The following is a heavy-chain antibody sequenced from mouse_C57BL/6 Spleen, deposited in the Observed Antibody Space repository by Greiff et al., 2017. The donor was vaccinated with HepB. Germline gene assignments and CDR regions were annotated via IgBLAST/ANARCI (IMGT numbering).Heavy chain of an antibody. CDR3: ARSLDAMDY. V-gene: IGHV7-3*01. J-gene: IGHJ4*01. CDR2: IRNKANGYTT. Sequence: EVKVVESGGGLVQPGGSLSLSCAASGFTFTDYYMSWVRQPPGKALEWLGFIRNKANGYTTEYSASVKGRFTISRDNSQSILYLQMNALRAEDSATYYCARSLDAMDYWGQGTSVTVSS. CDR1: GFTFTDYY.